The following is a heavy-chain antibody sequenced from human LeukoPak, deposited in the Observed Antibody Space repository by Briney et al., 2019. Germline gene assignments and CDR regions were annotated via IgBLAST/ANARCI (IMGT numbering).Heavy chain of an antibody. CDR1: GFTFSSYA. Sequence: GGSLRLSCAAFGFTFSSYAMSWVRQAPGKGLEWVSSISGSDHSTYYADSVKGRFTISRDNSKNTLYLQMNSLRAEDTAVYYCATHSSGYYSIDYWGQGTLVTVSS. V-gene: IGHV3-23*01. CDR3: ATHSSGYYSIDY. D-gene: IGHD3-22*01. J-gene: IGHJ4*02. CDR2: ISGSDHST.